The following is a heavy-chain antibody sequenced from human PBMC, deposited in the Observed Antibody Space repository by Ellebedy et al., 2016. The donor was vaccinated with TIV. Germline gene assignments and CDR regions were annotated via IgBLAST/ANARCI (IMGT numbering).Heavy chain of an antibody. D-gene: IGHD2-15*01. V-gene: IGHV1-18*01. J-gene: IGHJ6*02. CDR1: GGTFSSYA. CDR3: ATSGYCSGGSCYSIHMDV. CDR2: ISAYNGNT. Sequence: ASVKVSCKASGGTFSSYAISWVRQAPGQGLEWMGWISAYNGNTNYAQKLQGRVTMTTDTSTSTAYMELRSLRSDDTAVYYCATSGYCSGGSCYSIHMDVWGQGTTVTVSS.